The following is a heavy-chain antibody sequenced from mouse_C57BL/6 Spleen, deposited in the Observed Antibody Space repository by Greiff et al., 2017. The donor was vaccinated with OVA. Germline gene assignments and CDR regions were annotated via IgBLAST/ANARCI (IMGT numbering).Heavy chain of an antibody. V-gene: IGHV1-64*01. CDR3: ALFYYTYYFDY. CDR2: IHPNSGST. CDR1: GYTFTSYW. Sequence: QVQLQQSGAELVKPGASVKLSCKASGYTFTSYWMHWVKQRPGQGLEWIGMIHPNSGSTNYNEKFKSKATLTVDKSSSTAYMQLSSLTSEDSAVYYCALFYYTYYFDYWGQGTTLTVSS. D-gene: IGHD2-1*01. J-gene: IGHJ2*01.